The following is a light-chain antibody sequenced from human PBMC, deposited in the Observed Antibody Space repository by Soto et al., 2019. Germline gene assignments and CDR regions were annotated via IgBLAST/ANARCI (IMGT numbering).Light chain of an antibody. V-gene: IGLV2-8*01. CDR3: TSCAGNFNVV. J-gene: IGLJ2*01. CDR1: SSDIGGYNY. Sequence: QSALTQPPSASGSPGQSVTISCTGTSSDIGGYNYVSWYQQPPGKAPKLMIYEVTKRPSGVPDRFSGSKSGNTASLTVSGLQAEDEADYYCTSCAGNFNVVFGGGSQLTVL. CDR2: EVT.